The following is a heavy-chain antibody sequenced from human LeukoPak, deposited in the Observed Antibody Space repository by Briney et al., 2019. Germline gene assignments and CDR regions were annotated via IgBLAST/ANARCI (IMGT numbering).Heavy chain of an antibody. J-gene: IGHJ4*02. V-gene: IGHV1-69*01. D-gene: IGHD6-19*01. CDR3: ARESAKWLGPSYFDN. CDR2: IIPIFGTA. Sequence: ASVKVSCKASGGTFSSYAISWVRQAPGQGLEWMGGIIPIFGTANYAQKFQGRVTITADESTSTAYMELSSLRSEDTAVYYCARESAKWLGPSYFDNWGQGTLVTVSS. CDR1: GGTFSSYA.